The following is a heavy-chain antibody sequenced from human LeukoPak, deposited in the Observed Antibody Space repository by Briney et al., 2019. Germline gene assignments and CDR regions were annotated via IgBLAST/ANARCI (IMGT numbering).Heavy chain of an antibody. CDR3: AKANYYDSSSLDV. CDR2: ISGSGGST. V-gene: IGHV3-23*01. CDR1: GFTFSSYA. J-gene: IGHJ6*04. D-gene: IGHD3-22*01. Sequence: GGSLRLSCAASGFTFSSYAMSWVRQAPGKGLGWVSAISGSGGSTYYADSVKGRFTISRDNSKNTLYLQMNSLRAEDTAVYYCAKANYYDSSSLDVWGKGTTVTVSS.